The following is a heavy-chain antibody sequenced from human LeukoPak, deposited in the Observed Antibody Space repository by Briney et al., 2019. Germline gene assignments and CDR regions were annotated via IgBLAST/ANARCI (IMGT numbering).Heavy chain of an antibody. CDR2: IEPKSGGT. Sequence: GASVKVSCTASGYTFTGHFMHWVRQAPGQGLEWMGWIEPKSGGTHYGHKFQGRVTMTRDTSMSTAYMELSRLKADDTAGYYCAREMGVVPTAIPTVDPWGQGTLVTVSS. CDR3: AREMGVVPTAIPTVDP. J-gene: IGHJ5*02. D-gene: IGHD2-2*02. V-gene: IGHV1-2*02. CDR1: GYTFTGHF.